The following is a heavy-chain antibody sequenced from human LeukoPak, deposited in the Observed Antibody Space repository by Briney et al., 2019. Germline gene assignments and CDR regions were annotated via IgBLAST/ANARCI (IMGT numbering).Heavy chain of an antibody. V-gene: IGHV3-21*01. CDR3: ASLPVLGIFGIDY. J-gene: IGHJ4*02. D-gene: IGHD3-3*01. Sequence: KSGGSLRLSCAASGFSFSFYDMNWVRQAPGKGLEWVSSISSSSSYIYYADSVKGRFTISRDNAKNSLYLQMNSLRAEDTAVYYCASLPVLGIFGIDYWGQGTLVTVSS. CDR1: GFSFSFYD. CDR2: ISSSSSYI.